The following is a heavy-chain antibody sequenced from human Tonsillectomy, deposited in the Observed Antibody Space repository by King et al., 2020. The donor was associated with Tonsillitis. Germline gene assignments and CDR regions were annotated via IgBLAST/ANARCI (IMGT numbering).Heavy chain of an antibody. CDR3: STAYYYDSSGYYYLPFDY. Sequence: VQLVESGGGLVKPGGALILSVAASGFTISNDWMSWVRQSPGKGLEWGGRIKCKMDGGTTDYASHVKGRFTISRDDSKNTLYLQMNSLKTEDTALYYCSTAYYYDSSGYYYLPFDYWGQGTLVTVSS. CDR1: GFTISNDW. CDR2: IKCKMDGGTT. V-gene: IGHV3-15*01. J-gene: IGHJ4*02. D-gene: IGHD3-22*01.